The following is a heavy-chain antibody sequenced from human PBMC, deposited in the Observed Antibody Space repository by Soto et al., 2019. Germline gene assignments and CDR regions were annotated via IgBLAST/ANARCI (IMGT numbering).Heavy chain of an antibody. CDR3: AHRGYGDYPRDNWFDP. CDR1: GFSLSRGGVG. Sequence: QITLKESGPTLVKPTQTLTLTCTFSGFSLSRGGVGVGWIRQPPGKALEWLALIYWNDDIRYSPSLKTRLTITKDTSKNPVVLTMTNMDPVDTATYYCAHRGYGDYPRDNWFDPWGQGTLVTVSS. CDR2: IYWNDDI. D-gene: IGHD4-17*01. V-gene: IGHV2-5*01. J-gene: IGHJ5*02.